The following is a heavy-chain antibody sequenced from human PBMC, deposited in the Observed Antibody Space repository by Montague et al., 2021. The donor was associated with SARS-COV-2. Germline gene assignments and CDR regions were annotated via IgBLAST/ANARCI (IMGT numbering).Heavy chain of an antibody. CDR3: ASRPPKSIYYGVLDY. CDR1: GFTFSSHW. Sequence: SLRLSCAASGFTFSSHWMTWVRQAPGKGLEWVAHIRQDGSESYYVDSVKGRFTISRDNTKNSLYLQMNSLRAEDTAVYFCASRPPKSIYYGVLDYWGQGTLVTVSS. V-gene: IGHV3-7*01. J-gene: IGHJ4*02. D-gene: IGHD3-22*01. CDR2: IRQDGSES.